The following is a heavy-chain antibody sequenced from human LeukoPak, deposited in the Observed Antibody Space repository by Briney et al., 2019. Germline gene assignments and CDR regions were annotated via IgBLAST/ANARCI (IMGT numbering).Heavy chain of an antibody. CDR2: IYHSGST. Sequence: PSETLSLTCAVSGGSISSGGYSWSWIRQPPGKGLEWIEYIYHSGSTYYNPSLKSRVTISVDRSKNQFSLKLSSVTAADTAVYYCARVRELGYCSSTSCSGRWFDPWGQGTLVTVSS. J-gene: IGHJ5*02. V-gene: IGHV4-30-2*01. CDR1: GGSISSGGYS. CDR3: ARVRELGYCSSTSCSGRWFDP. D-gene: IGHD2-2*01.